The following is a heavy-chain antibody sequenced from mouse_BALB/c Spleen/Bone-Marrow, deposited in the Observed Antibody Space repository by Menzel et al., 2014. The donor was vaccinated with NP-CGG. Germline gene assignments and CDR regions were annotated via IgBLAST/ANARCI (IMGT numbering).Heavy chain of an antibody. Sequence: QVQLQQSGPGLVQPSQSLSITCTVSGFSLTTYDVVWVRQSPGKGLEWLGVIWSGGSTDYNAAFISRLSINKDNSKSQVFFKMNNLQAYDTAIYYCARRNGNFRYYAMGYWGQGTSVTVSS. CDR3: ARRNGNFRYYAMGY. D-gene: IGHD2-1*01. CDR1: GFSLTTYD. CDR2: IWSGGST. J-gene: IGHJ4*01. V-gene: IGHV2-2*01.